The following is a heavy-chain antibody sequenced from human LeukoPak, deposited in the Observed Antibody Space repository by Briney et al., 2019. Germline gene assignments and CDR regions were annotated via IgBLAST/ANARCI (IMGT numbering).Heavy chain of an antibody. CDR2: ISGSGGST. CDR3: AKVGGEDIVVVPAAMPGAEYFQH. Sequence: QAGGSLRLSCAASGFTFSSYAMGWVRQAPGKGREWVSAISGSGGSTYYADSVKGRFTISRDNSKNTLYLQMNSLRAEDTAVYYCAKVGGEDIVVVPAAMPGAEYFQHWGQGTLVTVSS. CDR1: GFTFSSYA. D-gene: IGHD2-2*01. J-gene: IGHJ1*01. V-gene: IGHV3-23*01.